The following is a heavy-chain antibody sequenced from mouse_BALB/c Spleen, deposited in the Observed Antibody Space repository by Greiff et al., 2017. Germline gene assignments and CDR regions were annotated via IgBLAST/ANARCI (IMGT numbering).Heavy chain of an antibody. D-gene: IGHD2-4*01. V-gene: IGHV2-4-1*01. CDR2: IWSGGST. CDR3: ARRGDYDRGSWFAY. J-gene: IGHJ3*01. Sequence: VQLQQSGPGLVQPSQSLSITCTASGFSLTSYGVHWVRQSPGKGLEWLGVIWSGGSTDYNAAFISRLSISKDNSKSQVFFKMNSLQADDTAIYYCARRGDYDRGSWFAYWGQGTLVTVSA. CDR1: GFSLTSYG.